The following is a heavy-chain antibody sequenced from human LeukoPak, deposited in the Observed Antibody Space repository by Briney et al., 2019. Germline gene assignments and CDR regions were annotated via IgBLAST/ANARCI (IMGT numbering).Heavy chain of an antibody. D-gene: IGHD2-8*01. CDR1: GFTFSDYY. CDR3: ARDLILAVRPYYYYGMDV. J-gene: IGHJ6*02. Sequence: GGSLRLSCAASGFTFSDYYMSWIRQAPGKGLEWVSYISSSSYTNYADSVKGRFTISRDNAKNSLYLQMNSLRAEDTAVYYCARDLILAVRPYYYYGMDVWGQGTTVTVSS. V-gene: IGHV3-11*06. CDR2: ISSSSYT.